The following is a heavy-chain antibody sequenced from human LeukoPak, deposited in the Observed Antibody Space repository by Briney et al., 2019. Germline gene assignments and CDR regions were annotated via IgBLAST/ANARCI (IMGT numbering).Heavy chain of an antibody. CDR2: ISSSSSYT. CDR1: GFTFRDYY. J-gene: IGHJ4*02. CDR3: ARGRDYGDPGDY. V-gene: IGHV3-11*06. D-gene: IGHD4-17*01. Sequence: GGSPRLSCAASGFTFRDYYMSWIRQAPGKGLEWVSYISSSSSYTNYADSVKGRFAISRDNAKNSLYLQMNSLRAEDTAVYYCARGRDYGDPGDYWGQGTLVTVSS.